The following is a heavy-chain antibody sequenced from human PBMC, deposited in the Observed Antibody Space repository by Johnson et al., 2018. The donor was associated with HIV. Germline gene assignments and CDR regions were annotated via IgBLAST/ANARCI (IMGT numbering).Heavy chain of an antibody. J-gene: IGHJ3*02. CDR3: TRLYSSGWYGSAFDI. CDR1: GFAVSDHY. Sequence: VQLVESGGGVIQPGGSLRLSCAASGFAVSDHYMDWVRQAPGKGLEWVGRTRKKVNSYTTEYAPSVKGRFTVSRDDSKNSVYLQMNSLTPEDTAVYYCTRLYSSGWYGSAFDIWGQGTMVTVSS. D-gene: IGHD6-19*01. CDR2: TRKKVNSYTT. V-gene: IGHV3-72*01.